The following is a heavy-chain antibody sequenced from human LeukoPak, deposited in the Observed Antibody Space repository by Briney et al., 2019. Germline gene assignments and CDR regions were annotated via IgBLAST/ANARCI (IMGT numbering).Heavy chain of an antibody. J-gene: IGHJ4*02. CDR2: IYYSGST. D-gene: IGHD3-22*01. V-gene: IGHV4-39*01. Sequence: PSETLSLTCTVSGDSISSSSSYWVWLRQPPGKGLEWIATIYYSGSTYYNPSLKSRVTISVDTSKNQFSLKLSSVTAADTAMYYCARYWGPYDNSGGYFDYWGQGTLVTVSS. CDR3: ARYWGPYDNSGGYFDY. CDR1: GDSISSSSSY.